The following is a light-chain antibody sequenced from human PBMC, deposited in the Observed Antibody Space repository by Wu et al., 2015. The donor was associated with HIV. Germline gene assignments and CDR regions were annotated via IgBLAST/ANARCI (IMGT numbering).Light chain of an antibody. CDR1: QGIGSR. CDR2: EAS. V-gene: IGKV1-8*01. Sequence: AIRITQSPSSLSASTGDRVTIACRASQGIGSRLAWYQQKPGKAPELLIYEASTLQSGVPSRFSGSGSGTDFTLSITSLQSEDFATYYCQQYYSYPPLTFGGGTKVDIK. CDR3: QQYYSYPPLT. J-gene: IGKJ4*01.